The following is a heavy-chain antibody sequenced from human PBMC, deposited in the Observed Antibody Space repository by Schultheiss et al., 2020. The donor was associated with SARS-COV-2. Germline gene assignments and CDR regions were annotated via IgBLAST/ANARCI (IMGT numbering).Heavy chain of an antibody. CDR1: GFTFSSYW. V-gene: IGHV3-7*01. J-gene: IGHJ3*02. CDR3: CTKLSWAFDI. D-gene: IGHD2-8*01. CDR2: IKQDGSEK. Sequence: LSLTCAASGFTFSSYWMSWVRQAPGKGLEWVANIKQDGSEKYYVDSVKGRFTISRDNAKNSLYLQMNSLRAEDTAVYYCCTKLSWAFDIWGQGTMVTVSS.